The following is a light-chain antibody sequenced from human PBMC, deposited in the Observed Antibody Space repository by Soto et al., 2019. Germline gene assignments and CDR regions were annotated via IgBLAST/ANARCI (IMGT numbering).Light chain of an antibody. J-gene: IGKJ1*01. V-gene: IGKV1-39*01. CDR1: QNINTY. CDR3: QQSFNTPRT. Sequence: IQMTQSPSSLSASVGDRVTITCRASQNINTYLNWYQQKAGQAPNVLIYAASTLQSGVPSRFSGSGSGTDFTLTITSLQPEDFATYYCQQSFNTPRTVGQGTKV. CDR2: AAS.